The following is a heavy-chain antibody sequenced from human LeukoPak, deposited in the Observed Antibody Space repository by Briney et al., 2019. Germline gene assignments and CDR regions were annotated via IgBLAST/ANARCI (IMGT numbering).Heavy chain of an antibody. Sequence: QPGGSLRLSCAASGFTFSSYAMHWVRQAPGKGLEWVAVISYDGSNKYYADSVKGRFTISRDNSKNTLYLQMNSLRAEDTAVYYCARERGVIVVVPAAIELPDDYWGQGTLVTVSS. CDR3: ARERGVIVVVPAAIELPDDY. J-gene: IGHJ4*02. D-gene: IGHD2-2*02. CDR1: GFTFSSYA. CDR2: ISYDGSNK. V-gene: IGHV3-30-3*01.